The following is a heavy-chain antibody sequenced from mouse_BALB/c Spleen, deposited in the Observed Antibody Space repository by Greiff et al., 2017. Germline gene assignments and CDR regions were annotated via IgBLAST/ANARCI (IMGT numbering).Heavy chain of an antibody. D-gene: IGHD2-4*01. CDR2: ISYSGST. J-gene: IGHJ3*01. CDR3: ARYYDYSWFAY. V-gene: IGHV3-2*02. Sequence: EVQLQQSGPGLVKPSQSLSLTCTVTGYSITSDYAWNWIRQFPGNKLEWMGYISYSGSTSYNPSLKSRISITRDTSKNQFFLQLNSVTTEDTATYYCARYYDYSWFAYWGQGTLVTVSA. CDR1: GYSITSDYA.